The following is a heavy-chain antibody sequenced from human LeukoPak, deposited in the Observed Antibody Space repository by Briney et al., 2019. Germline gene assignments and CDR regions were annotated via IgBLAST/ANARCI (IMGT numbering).Heavy chain of an antibody. V-gene: IGHV3-11*01. Sequence: GGSLRLSCAASGFTFSDYYMSWIRQAPGKGLEWVSYISSSGSTIYYADSVKGRFTISRDNAMNSLYLQMNSLRAEDTAVYYCARVPLPAYCGGDCYMLDYWGQGTLVTVSS. CDR3: ARVPLPAYCGGDCYMLDY. D-gene: IGHD2-21*02. CDR1: GFTFSDYY. CDR2: ISSSGSTI. J-gene: IGHJ4*02.